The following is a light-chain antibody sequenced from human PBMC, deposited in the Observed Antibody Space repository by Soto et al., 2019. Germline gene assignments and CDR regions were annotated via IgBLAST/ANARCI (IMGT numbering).Light chain of an antibody. CDR2: DAS. CDR1: QSVSSY. J-gene: IGKJ1*01. V-gene: IGKV3-11*01. Sequence: EIVLTQSPATRSLSPGERATRSCRASQSVSSYLAWYHQKPGQAPRLLIYDASNRATGIPARFSGSGSGTDFTLTISSLEPEDFAVYYCQQRSNWLWTFGQGTKVDIK. CDR3: QQRSNWLWT.